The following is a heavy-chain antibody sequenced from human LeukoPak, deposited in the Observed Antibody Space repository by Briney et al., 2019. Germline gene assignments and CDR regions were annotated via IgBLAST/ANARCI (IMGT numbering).Heavy chain of an antibody. Sequence: PGGSLRLSCAASGFTFDDYAMHWVRQAPGKGLEWVSLISWDGGSTYYADSVKGRFTISRDNSKNSLYLQMNSLRAEDTALYYCAKSADTQYYYYYMDVWGKGTTVTVSS. V-gene: IGHV3-43D*04. CDR2: ISWDGGST. D-gene: IGHD5-18*01. J-gene: IGHJ6*03. CDR3: AKSADTQYYYYYMDV. CDR1: GFTFDDYA.